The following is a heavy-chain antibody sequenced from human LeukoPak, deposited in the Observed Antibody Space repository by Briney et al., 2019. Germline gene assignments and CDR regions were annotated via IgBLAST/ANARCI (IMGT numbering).Heavy chain of an antibody. CDR1: GFTFSSYG. V-gene: IGHV3-30*02. CDR2: IRYDGSNK. Sequence: GGSLRLSCAASGFTFSSYGMHWVRQAPGKGLEWVAFIRYDGSNKYYADSVKGRFTISRDNSKNTLYLQMNSLRAEDTAVYYCAKVLHDYSNYVYMDVWGKGTTVTVSS. D-gene: IGHD4-11*01. J-gene: IGHJ6*03. CDR3: AKVLHDYSNYVYMDV.